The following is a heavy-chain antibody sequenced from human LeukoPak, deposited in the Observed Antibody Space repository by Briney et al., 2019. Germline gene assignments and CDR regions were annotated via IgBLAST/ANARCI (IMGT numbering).Heavy chain of an antibody. V-gene: IGHV4-34*01. J-gene: IGHJ4*02. CDR2: INHSGST. CDR3: ARTTEGWFGELLVARDPNFDY. Sequence: SETLSLTCAVYGGSFSSYYWSWIRQPPGKGLEWIGEINHSGSTNHNPSLRSRVTISVDTSKKQFSLKLSSVTAADTAVYYCARTTEGWFGELLVARDPNFDYWGQGTLVTVSS. D-gene: IGHD3-10*01. CDR1: GGSFSSYY.